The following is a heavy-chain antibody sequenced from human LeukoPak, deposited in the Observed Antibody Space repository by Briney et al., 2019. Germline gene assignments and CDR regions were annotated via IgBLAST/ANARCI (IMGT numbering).Heavy chain of an antibody. CDR3: ARDLQYYDFWSGYSPDYYMDV. J-gene: IGHJ6*03. Sequence: ASVKVSCKASGYTFTSYGISWVRQAPGQGLEWMGWISPYNGNTNYAQKLQGRVTMTTDTSTSTAYMELRSLRSDDTAVYYCARDLQYYDFWSGYSPDYYMDVWGKGTTVTVSS. V-gene: IGHV1-18*01. D-gene: IGHD3-3*01. CDR2: ISPYNGNT. CDR1: GYTFTSYG.